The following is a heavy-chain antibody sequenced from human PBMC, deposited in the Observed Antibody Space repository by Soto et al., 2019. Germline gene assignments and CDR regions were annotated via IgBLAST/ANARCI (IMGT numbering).Heavy chain of an antibody. V-gene: IGHV3-66*01. D-gene: IGHD6-25*01. CDR1: GFTVSSNY. CDR2: IYSGGST. CDR3: ARDPAAAYDAFDI. J-gene: IGHJ3*02. Sequence: GGSLRLSCAASGFTVSSNYMSWVRQAPGKGLEWVSVIYSGGSTYYADSVKGRFTMSRDNSKNTLYLQMNSLRAEDTAVYYCARDPAAAYDAFDIWGQGTMVTVSS.